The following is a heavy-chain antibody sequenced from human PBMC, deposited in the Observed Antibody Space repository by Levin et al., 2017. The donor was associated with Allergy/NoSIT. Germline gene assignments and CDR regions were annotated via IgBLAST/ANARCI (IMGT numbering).Heavy chain of an antibody. D-gene: IGHD2-15*01. CDR2: LSGSGSDT. Sequence: PGGSLRLSCAASGFTFSSYAMNWVRQAPGKGLEWVSSLSGSGSDTYYADSVKGRFTISRDNSKNTLYLQMNSVRADDTAIYYWVRRSLSCGGSCHFYHWVQGTLLTVSS. CDR3: VRRSLSCGGSCHFYH. J-gene: IGHJ1*01. CDR1: GFTFSSYA. V-gene: IGHV3-23*01.